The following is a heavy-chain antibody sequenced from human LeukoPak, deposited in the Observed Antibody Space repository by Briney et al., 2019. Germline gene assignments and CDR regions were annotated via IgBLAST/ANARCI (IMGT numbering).Heavy chain of an antibody. D-gene: IGHD2-15*01. CDR1: GYTFTGYY. CDR2: INPNSGGT. Sequence: ASVKVSCKASGYTFTGYYMRWVRQAPGQGLEWMGWINPNSGGTNYAQKFQGRVTMTRDTSISTAYMELSRLRSDDTAVYYCARDPIVVVVAGYYYYGMDVWGQGTTVTVSS. J-gene: IGHJ6*02. CDR3: ARDPIVVVVAGYYYYGMDV. V-gene: IGHV1-2*02.